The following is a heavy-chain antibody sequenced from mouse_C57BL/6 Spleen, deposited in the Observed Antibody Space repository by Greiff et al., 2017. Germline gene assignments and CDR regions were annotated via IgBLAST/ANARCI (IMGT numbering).Heavy chain of an antibody. Sequence: EVKLVESGGGLVKPGGSLKLSCAASGFTFSDYGMHWVRQAPEKGLEWVAYISSGSSTIYYADTVKGRFTISRDNAKNTLFLQMTSLRSENTAMYYCARTPPLSYYFDYWGQGTTLTVSS. V-gene: IGHV5-17*01. CDR1: GFTFSDYG. J-gene: IGHJ2*01. CDR3: ARTPPLSYYFDY. CDR2: ISSGSSTI.